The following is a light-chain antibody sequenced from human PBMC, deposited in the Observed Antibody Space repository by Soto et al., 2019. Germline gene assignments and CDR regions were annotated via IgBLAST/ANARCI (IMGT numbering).Light chain of an antibody. CDR1: QSVSSNY. V-gene: IGKV3-20*01. CDR2: GAS. CDR3: QQYGRSPFT. Sequence: IGMTQSPGTLSLSPGETATLSCRASQSVSSNYVAWFHQKPGQAPRLLIYGASSRATGVPDRFSASGSGTDFTLTISRLEPEDFAVYYCQQYGRSPFTFGPGTKVDIK. J-gene: IGKJ3*01.